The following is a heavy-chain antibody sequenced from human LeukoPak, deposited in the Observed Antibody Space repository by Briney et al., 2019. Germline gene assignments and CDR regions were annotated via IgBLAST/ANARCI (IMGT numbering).Heavy chain of an antibody. V-gene: IGHV3-43*02. CDR2: ISGDGGST. Sequence: GGSLRLSCAASGFTFKICGMHWVRQAPGKGLEWVSLISGDGGSTYYADSVKGRFTISRDNSKNSLYLQMNSLRTEDTALYYCAKDPTRITMVRGVEKLDYWGQGTLVTVSS. CDR3: AKDPTRITMVRGVEKLDY. D-gene: IGHD3-10*01. J-gene: IGHJ4*02. CDR1: GFTFKICG.